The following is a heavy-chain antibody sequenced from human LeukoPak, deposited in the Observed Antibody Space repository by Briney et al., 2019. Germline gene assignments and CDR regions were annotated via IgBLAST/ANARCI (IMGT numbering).Heavy chain of an antibody. V-gene: IGHV3-30-3*02. J-gene: IGHJ4*02. CDR2: ISYDGSNK. CDR1: GFTFSSYA. Sequence: GGSLRLSCVASGFTFSSYAMHWVRQAPGKGLEWVAVISYDGSNKYYADSVKGRFTISRDNSKNTLYLQMNSLRAEDTAVYYCASVAYYDFWSGPDYWGQGTLVTVSS. D-gene: IGHD3-3*01. CDR3: ASVAYYDFWSGPDY.